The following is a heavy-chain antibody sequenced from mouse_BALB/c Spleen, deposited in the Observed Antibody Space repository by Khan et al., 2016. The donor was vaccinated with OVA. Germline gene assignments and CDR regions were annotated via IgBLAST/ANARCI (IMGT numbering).Heavy chain of an antibody. V-gene: IGHV3-2*02. Sequence: EVQLQESGPGLVKPSQSLSLTCTVTGYSITSDYAWNWIRQSPGNKLEWMGFISYSGNTKYNPSLKSRFSITRDTSKNHFFLQLNSVTTEDTATYYWARVKGGDFDYWGQGTSLTVSS. CDR3: ARVKGGDFDY. CDR1: GYSITSDYA. J-gene: IGHJ2*02. CDR2: ISYSGNT.